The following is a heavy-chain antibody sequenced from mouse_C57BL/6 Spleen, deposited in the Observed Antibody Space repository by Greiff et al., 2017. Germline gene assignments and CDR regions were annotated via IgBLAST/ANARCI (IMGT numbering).Heavy chain of an antibody. CDR2: INPGSGGT. CDR1: GYAFTNYL. CDR3: ARDPYYNGSSYDY. Sequence: VQLQQSGAELVRPGTSVKVSCKASGYAFTNYLIEWVKQRPGQGLEWIGVINPGSGGTNYNEKFKGKATLTADKTSSTAYMQLSSLTSEDSAVYFCARDPYYNGSSYDYWGQGTTLTVSS. J-gene: IGHJ2*01. D-gene: IGHD1-1*01. V-gene: IGHV1-54*01.